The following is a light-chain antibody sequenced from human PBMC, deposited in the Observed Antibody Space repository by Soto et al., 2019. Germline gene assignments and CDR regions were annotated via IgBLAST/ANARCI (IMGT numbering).Light chain of an antibody. CDR2: GAT. V-gene: IGKV3-20*01. Sequence: DIVFTQSPGTLSLSPGAAATLSCRASQSISNNFLTWYQQKPGQAPRLLIYGATSRATGIPDRFSGSGSGTDFTLTISRLEPEDFAVYYCQQSGSSSWTFGQGTKVDIK. CDR1: QSISNNF. J-gene: IGKJ1*01. CDR3: QQSGSSSWT.